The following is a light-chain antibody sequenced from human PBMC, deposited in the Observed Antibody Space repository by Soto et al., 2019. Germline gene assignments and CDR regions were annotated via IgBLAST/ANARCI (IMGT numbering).Light chain of an antibody. CDR1: SSDVGGYDY. V-gene: IGLV1-47*01. J-gene: IGLJ1*01. CDR2: RNN. CDR3: AAWDDSLSFYV. Sequence: QSVLTQPPSASGSPGQSVTISCTGTSSDVGGYDYVSWYQQLPGTAPKLLIYRNNQRPSGVPDRFSGSKSGTSASLAISGLRSEDEADYYCAAWDDSLSFYVFGTGTKVTVL.